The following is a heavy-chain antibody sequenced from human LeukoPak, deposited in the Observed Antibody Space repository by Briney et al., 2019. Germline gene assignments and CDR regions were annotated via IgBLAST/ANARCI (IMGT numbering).Heavy chain of an antibody. D-gene: IGHD6-19*01. V-gene: IGHV3-11*01. CDR1: GFTFSDYY. J-gene: IGHJ6*03. Sequence: GGSLRLCCAASGFTFSDYYMSWIRQAPGKGLEWVSYISSTGITTYYADSVKGRFTISRDNAKNSLYLQMNSLRAEDTAVYYCARAGSGWYHYYYYMDVWGKGTTVTISS. CDR3: ARAGSGWYHYYYYMDV. CDR2: ISSTGITT.